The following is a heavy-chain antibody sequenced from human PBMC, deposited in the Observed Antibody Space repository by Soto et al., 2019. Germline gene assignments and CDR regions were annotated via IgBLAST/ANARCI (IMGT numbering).Heavy chain of an antibody. V-gene: IGHV1-46*01. Sequence: GASVKVSCKSSGYTFINYYVHWVRQAPGQGLEWMGMINPSGGRTTYPQKFQGRVTMTRDTSTSTVYVELSGLRSDDTAVFYCAREKASTSLLTHYYYAMDVWGQGTTVTVSS. CDR2: INPSGGRT. CDR3: AREKASTSLLTHYYYAMDV. CDR1: GYTFINYY. J-gene: IGHJ6*02.